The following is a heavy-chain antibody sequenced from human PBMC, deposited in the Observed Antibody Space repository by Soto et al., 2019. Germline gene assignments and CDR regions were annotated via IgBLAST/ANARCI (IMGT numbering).Heavy chain of an antibody. Sequence: QVHLVESGGGVVQPGTSLRLSCAASRFTFSSYTMHWVRQAPGKGLEWVAITSYDGSTKYYADSVKGRFTISRDNSKNKLYLQMNRLRAEDTAVYYCARGTIGYFASDYWGQGTLVTVSS. V-gene: IGHV3-30-3*01. CDR1: RFTFSSYT. J-gene: IGHJ4*02. CDR2: TSYDGSTK. D-gene: IGHD5-18*01. CDR3: ARGTIGYFASDY.